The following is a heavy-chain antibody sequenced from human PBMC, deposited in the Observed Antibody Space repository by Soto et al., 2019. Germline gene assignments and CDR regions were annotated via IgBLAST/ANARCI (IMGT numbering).Heavy chain of an antibody. V-gene: IGHV1-46*01. D-gene: IGHD3-22*01. CDR3: ARAPDYYDSSGYYSYGMDV. Sequence: QVQLVQSGAEVKKPGASVKVSCKASGYTFTSYYMHWVRQAPGQGLEWMGIINPSGGSTGYAQKFQCRVTMNRDTSTSTVYMELSSLRSEDTAVYYCARAPDYYDSSGYYSYGMDVWGQGTTVTVSS. CDR1: GYTFTSYY. CDR2: INPSGGST. J-gene: IGHJ6*02.